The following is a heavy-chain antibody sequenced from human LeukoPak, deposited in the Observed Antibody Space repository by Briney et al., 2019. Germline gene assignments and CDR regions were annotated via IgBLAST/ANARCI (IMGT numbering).Heavy chain of an antibody. J-gene: IGHJ5*02. Sequence: ASVKVSCKASGYTFNRHGISWVRQAPGQGPEWMGWISCYNGDTHYAQNYRGRLTMTTDTSTSTAYMELRSLRSDDTAVYYCARDSYDSSDEGSNYNWFDPWGQGTLVTVSS. CDR3: ARDSYDSSDEGSNYNWFDP. D-gene: IGHD3-22*01. CDR1: GYTFNRHG. CDR2: ISCYNGDT. V-gene: IGHV1-18*01.